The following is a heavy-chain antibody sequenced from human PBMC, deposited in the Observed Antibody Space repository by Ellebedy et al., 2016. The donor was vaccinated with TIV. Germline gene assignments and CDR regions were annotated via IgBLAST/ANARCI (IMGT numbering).Heavy chain of an antibody. J-gene: IGHJ4*02. V-gene: IGHV4-30-2*01. CDR2: IYHSGST. CDR3: ARGSGVPIVATNKIFDY. D-gene: IGHD5-12*01. CDR1: GGSISNNGYC. Sequence: MPSETLSLTCAVSGGSISNNGYCRSWIRQPPGKGLEWIGYIYHSGSTYYNPSLKSRVTISVDRSKNQFSLKLSSVTAADTAVYYCARGSGVPIVATNKIFDYWGQGTLVTVSS.